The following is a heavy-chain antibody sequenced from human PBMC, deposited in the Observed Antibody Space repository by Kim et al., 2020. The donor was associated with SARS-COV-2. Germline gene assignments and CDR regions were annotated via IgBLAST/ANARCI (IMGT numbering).Heavy chain of an antibody. CDR1: GFSFDDYA. CDR2: LNWNSGRI. CDR3: AKDLGSGWSSMVV. D-gene: IGHD6-19*01. J-gene: IGHJ6*02. V-gene: IGHV3-9*01. Sequence: GGSLRLSCAASGFSFDDYAMHWVRQAPGKGLEWVSGLNWNSGRIGYADSVKGRFTISRDNAKNSLYLQMNSLRAEDTALYYCAKDLGSGWSSMVVWGQGTTVTVSS.